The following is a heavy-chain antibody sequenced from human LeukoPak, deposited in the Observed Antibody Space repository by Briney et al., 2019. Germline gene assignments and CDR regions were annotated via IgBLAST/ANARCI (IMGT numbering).Heavy chain of an antibody. CDR2: ISGSGGST. D-gene: IGHD2-15*01. Sequence: GGSLRLSCAASGFTFSSYAMSWVRQAPGKGLEWVSAISGSGGSTYYADSVKGRFTISRDNSKNTLYLQMNSLRAEDTALYYCAKALGYCSGGSCYQADYYYYYGMDVWGQGTTVTVSS. J-gene: IGHJ6*02. CDR1: GFTFSSYA. V-gene: IGHV3-23*01. CDR3: AKALGYCSGGSCYQADYYYYYGMDV.